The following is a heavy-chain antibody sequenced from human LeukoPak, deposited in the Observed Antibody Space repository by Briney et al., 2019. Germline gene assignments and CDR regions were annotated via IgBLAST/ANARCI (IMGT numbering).Heavy chain of an antibody. Sequence: PSETLSLTCTVSGGSISSYYWSWIRQPPGKGLEWIGYIYYSGSSNYNPSLKSRVTISVDMSKNQFSLKLSSVTAADTAVYYCARGASLLGMDVWGKGTTVTISS. V-gene: IGHV4-59*01. CDR2: IYYSGSS. CDR3: ARGASLLGMDV. J-gene: IGHJ6*03. CDR1: GGSISSYY. D-gene: IGHD1-26*01.